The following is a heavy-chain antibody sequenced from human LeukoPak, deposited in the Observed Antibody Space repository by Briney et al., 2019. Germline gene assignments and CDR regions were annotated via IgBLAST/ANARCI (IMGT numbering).Heavy chain of an antibody. CDR1: GGSISSSSYY. D-gene: IGHD6-19*01. V-gene: IGHV4-39*01. J-gene: IGHJ4*02. Sequence: TSETLSLTCTVSGGSISSSSYYWGWIRQPPGKGLEWIGSIYYSRSTYYNPSLKSRVTISVDTSKNQFSLKLSSVTAADTAVYYCALGIAVAGTDYWGQGTLVTVSS. CDR3: ALGIAVAGTDY. CDR2: IYYSRST.